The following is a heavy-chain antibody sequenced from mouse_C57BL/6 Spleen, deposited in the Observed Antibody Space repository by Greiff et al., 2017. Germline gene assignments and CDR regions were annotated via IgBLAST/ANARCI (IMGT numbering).Heavy chain of an antibody. V-gene: IGHV1-39*01. J-gene: IGHJ4*01. Sequence: EVKLMESGPELVKPGASVKLSCKASGYSFTDYNMHWVKQSNGKSLEWIGVINPNYGTTSYNQKFKGKATLTVDQSSSTAYMQLNSLTSEDSAVYYCAREWLTKAEAMDYWGQGTSVTVSS. CDR1: GYSFTDYN. CDR2: INPNYGTT. CDR3: AREWLTKAEAMDY. D-gene: IGHD2-13*01.